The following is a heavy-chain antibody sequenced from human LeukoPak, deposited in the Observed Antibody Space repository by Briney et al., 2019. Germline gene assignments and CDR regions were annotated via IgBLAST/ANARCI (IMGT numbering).Heavy chain of an antibody. J-gene: IGHJ4*02. CDR3: ARRAGAYSHPYDY. Sequence: GGSLRLSCAASGFTFSSDSMNWVRQAPGKGLDWVSSISSSSSYIYYADSVKGRFTISRDNSKNTLYLQMNSLRAEDTAVYYCARRAGAYSHPYDYWGQGTLVTVSS. CDR2: ISSSSSYI. V-gene: IGHV3-21*04. D-gene: IGHD4/OR15-4a*01. CDR1: GFTFSSDS.